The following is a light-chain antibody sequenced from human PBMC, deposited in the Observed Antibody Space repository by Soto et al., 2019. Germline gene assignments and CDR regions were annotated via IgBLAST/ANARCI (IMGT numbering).Light chain of an antibody. V-gene: IGKV3-20*01. CDR1: QSVSNNY. CDR2: GST. J-gene: IGKJ2*01. CDR3: QRYGSSPPYT. Sequence: EVVLTQSPGTLSLSPGERASLSCRASQSVSNNYLAWYQQKPGQSPTLLIFGSTDRATGIPDRFSGSGSGTDFTLTISRLEPEDFAVYYCQRYGSSPPYTFGQGTKLEIK.